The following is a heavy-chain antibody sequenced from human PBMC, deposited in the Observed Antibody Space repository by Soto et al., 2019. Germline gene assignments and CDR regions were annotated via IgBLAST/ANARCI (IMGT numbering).Heavy chain of an antibody. D-gene: IGHD3-3*01. CDR1: GYTLTSYG. CDR2: ISAYNGNT. CDR3: ARGTSDYDFWSGNNWFDP. J-gene: IGHJ5*02. Sequence: ASVKVSCKASGYTLTSYGISWVRQAPGQGLEWIGWISAYNGNTNYAQKLQGRVTMTTDTSTSTAYMELRSLRSDDTAVYYCARGTSDYDFWSGNNWFDPWGQGTLVTVSS. V-gene: IGHV1-18*04.